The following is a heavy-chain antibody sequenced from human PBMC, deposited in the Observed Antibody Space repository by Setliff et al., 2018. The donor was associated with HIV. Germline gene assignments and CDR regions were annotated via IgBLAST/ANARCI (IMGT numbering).Heavy chain of an antibody. CDR3: ARGGRSTVATWAWFDP. V-gene: IGHV4-59*12. D-gene: IGHD4-4*01. Sequence: NPSETLSLTCTVSGGSISSSYWSWVRQPPGKGLEWIGYVYYDGTTNYNPSLKSRVTISGDTTKNQFSLKLTSVTAADTAVYYCARGGRSTVATWAWFDPWGQGTLVTVSS. CDR1: GGSISSSY. J-gene: IGHJ5*02. CDR2: VYYDGTT.